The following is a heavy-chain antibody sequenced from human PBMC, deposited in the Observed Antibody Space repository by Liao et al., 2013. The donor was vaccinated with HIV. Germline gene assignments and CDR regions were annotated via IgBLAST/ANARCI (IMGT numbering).Heavy chain of an antibody. V-gene: IGHV4-34*01. D-gene: IGHD3-3*01. CDR3: ARANFYDFWSYAFDI. CDR1: GGSIIGYY. J-gene: IGHJ3*02. Sequence: QVQLQQWGAGLLKPSETLSLTCAVSGGSIIGYYWSWIRQSPGKGLEWIGEINHSGSTNYNPSLKSRVTISVDTSKNQFSLKLSSVTAADTAVYYCARANFYDFWSYAFDIWGQGTMVTVSS. CDR2: INHSGST.